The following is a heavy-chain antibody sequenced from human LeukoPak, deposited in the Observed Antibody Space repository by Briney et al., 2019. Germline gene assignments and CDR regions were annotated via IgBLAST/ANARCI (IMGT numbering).Heavy chain of an antibody. D-gene: IGHD5-18*01. CDR2: IIPIFGTA. CDR1: GGTFSSYA. CDR3: ACGYSYGYPHSY. V-gene: IGHV1-69*13. J-gene: IGHJ4*02. Sequence: SVKVSCKASGGTFSSYAISWARQAPGQGLEWMGGIIPIFGTANYAQKFQGRVTITADESTSTAYMELSSLRSEDTAVYYCACGYSYGYPHSYWGQGTLVTVSS.